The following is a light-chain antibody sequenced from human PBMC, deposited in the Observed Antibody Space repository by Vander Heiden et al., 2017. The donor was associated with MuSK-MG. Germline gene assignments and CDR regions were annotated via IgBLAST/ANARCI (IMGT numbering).Light chain of an antibody. J-gene: IGLJ1*01. CDR3: CSYASSSTLV. V-gene: IGLV2-23*02. CDR1: SSDVGSYNL. CDR2: DVS. Sequence: QSALTQPASVSGSPGQSITISCTGTSSDVGSYNLVCWYQQHPGKAPKLMIYDVSKRPSGVSNRFSGSKSGNTASPTISGLQGEDEAYYYCCSYASSSTLVFGTGTKVTVL.